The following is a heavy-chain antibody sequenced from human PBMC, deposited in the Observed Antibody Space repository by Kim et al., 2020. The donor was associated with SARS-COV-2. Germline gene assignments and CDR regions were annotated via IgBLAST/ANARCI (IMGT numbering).Heavy chain of an antibody. J-gene: IGHJ6*02. CDR3: ARDYEWGFGDLSYYYGMDV. CDR1: GYTFTNYG. CDR2: ISGYNGDT. V-gene: IGHV1-18*01. D-gene: IGHD3-10*01. Sequence: ASVKVSCKASGYTFTNYGISWVRQAPGQGLEWMGWISGYNGDTNFAQKLQGRVTLTRDTPTSTVYMELRSLRSDDTAVYYCARDYEWGFGDLSYYYGMDVWGQGTTVTVSS.